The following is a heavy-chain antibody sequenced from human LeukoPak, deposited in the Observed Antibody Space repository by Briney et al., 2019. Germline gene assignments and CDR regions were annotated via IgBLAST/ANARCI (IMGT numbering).Heavy chain of an antibody. J-gene: IGHJ4*02. CDR1: GFTFGDYA. Sequence: PGGSLRLSCTASGFTFGDYAMSWFRQAPGKGLEWVGFIRSKAYGGTTEYAASVKGRFTISRDGSKSIAYLQMNSLKTEDTAVYYCTRAPYCGGDCYSDYWGQGTLVTVSS. CDR2: IRSKAYGGTT. CDR3: TRAPYCGGDCYSDY. V-gene: IGHV3-49*01. D-gene: IGHD2-21*02.